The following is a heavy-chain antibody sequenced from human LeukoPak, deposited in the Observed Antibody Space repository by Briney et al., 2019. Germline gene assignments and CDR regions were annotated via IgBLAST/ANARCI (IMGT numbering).Heavy chain of an antibody. Sequence: PGRSLRLSCAASGFTFSSYDMHWVRQAPGKGLEWVAVIWYDGSNKYYADSVKGRFTISRDNSKNTLYLQMNSLRAEDTAVYYCARGPFYGSGLPPVAFDIWGQGTMVTVSS. CDR2: IWYDGSNK. D-gene: IGHD3-10*01. CDR3: ARGPFYGSGLPPVAFDI. V-gene: IGHV3-33*01. J-gene: IGHJ3*02. CDR1: GFTFSSYD.